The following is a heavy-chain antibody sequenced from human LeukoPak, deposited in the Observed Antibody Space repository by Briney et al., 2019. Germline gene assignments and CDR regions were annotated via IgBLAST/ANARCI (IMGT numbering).Heavy chain of an antibody. CDR1: GGSISSYY. Sequence: PSETLSLTCTVSGGSISSYYWSWIRQPAGKGLEWIGRIYTSGSTNYNPSLKSRVTMSVDTSKNQFSLKLSSVPAADTAVYYCARGEYSSSWSPVDYYYGMDVWGQGTTVTVSS. CDR3: ARGEYSSSWSPVDYYYGMDV. V-gene: IGHV4-4*07. D-gene: IGHD6-13*01. CDR2: IYTSGST. J-gene: IGHJ6*02.